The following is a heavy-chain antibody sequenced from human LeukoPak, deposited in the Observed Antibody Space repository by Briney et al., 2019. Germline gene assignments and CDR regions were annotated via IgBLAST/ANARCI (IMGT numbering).Heavy chain of an antibody. CDR1: GFTFSSYE. D-gene: IGHD2/OR15-2a*01. V-gene: IGHV3-23*01. J-gene: IGHJ4*02. Sequence: TGGSLRLSCAASGFTFSSYEMNWVRRAPGKGLEWVSAISGSGGSTYYADSVKGRFTISRDNSRNTLYLQMNSLRAEDTAVYYCAKGPLLWNWGQGTLVTVSS. CDR3: AKGPLLWN. CDR2: ISGSGGST.